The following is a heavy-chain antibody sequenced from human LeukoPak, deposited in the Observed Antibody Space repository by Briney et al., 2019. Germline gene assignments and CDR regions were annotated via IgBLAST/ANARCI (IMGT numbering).Heavy chain of an antibody. D-gene: IGHD5-18*01. V-gene: IGHV4-59*01. J-gene: IGHJ4*02. CDR2: IYYSGST. CDR3: ARDPRGYGSFDY. CDR1: GGSISSYY. Sequence: SETLSLTCTVSGGSISSYYWSWIRQPPGKGLEWIGYIYYSGSTNYNPSLKSRVTISVDTSKNQFSLKLTSVTAADTAVYYCARDPRGYGSFDYWGQGTLVTVSS.